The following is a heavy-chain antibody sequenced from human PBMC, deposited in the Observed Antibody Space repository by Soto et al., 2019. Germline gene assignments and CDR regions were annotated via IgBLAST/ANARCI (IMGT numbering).Heavy chain of an antibody. Sequence: SETLSLTCTVSGGSISSYYWSWIRQPPWKGLEWIGYIYYSGSTNYNPSLKSRVTISVDTSKNQFSLKLSSVTAADTAVYYCARLVGYCSGGSCLPNWFDPWGQGTLVTVSS. V-gene: IGHV4-59*08. J-gene: IGHJ5*02. CDR1: GGSISSYY. CDR2: IYYSGST. D-gene: IGHD2-15*01. CDR3: ARLVGYCSGGSCLPNWFDP.